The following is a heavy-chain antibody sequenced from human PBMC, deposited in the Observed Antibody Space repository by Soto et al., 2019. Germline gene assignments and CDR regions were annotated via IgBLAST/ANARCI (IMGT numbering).Heavy chain of an antibody. D-gene: IGHD3-16*01. J-gene: IGHJ4*02. CDR3: ARRWGEALDY. Sequence: QVQLQESGPGLVKPSETLSLTCTVSGGSLSSYYWSWIRQHPGKGLEWIVYIYYSGSTNYNPSLKSRVTISVDTSKNQFSLRLRSVTAADTAVYYCARRWGEALDYWGQGTLVTVSS. V-gene: IGHV4-59*08. CDR1: GGSLSSYY. CDR2: IYYSGST.